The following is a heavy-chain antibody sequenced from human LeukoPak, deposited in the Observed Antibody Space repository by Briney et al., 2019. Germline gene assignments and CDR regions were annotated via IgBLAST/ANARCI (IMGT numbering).Heavy chain of an antibody. CDR2: IYYSGST. D-gene: IGHD4-11*01. CDR1: GGSISSSSYS. V-gene: IGHV4-39*01. J-gene: IGHJ6*03. CDR3: AEITVAYYYYYYMDV. Sequence: PSETLSLTCTVSGGSISSSSYSWGWIRQPPGKGLEWIGSIYYSGSTYYNPSLKSRVTISVDTSKNQFSLKLSSVTAADTAVYYCAEITVAYYYYYYMDVWGKGTTVTVSS.